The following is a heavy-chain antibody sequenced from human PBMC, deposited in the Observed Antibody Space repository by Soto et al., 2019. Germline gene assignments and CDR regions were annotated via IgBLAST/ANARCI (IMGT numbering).Heavy chain of an antibody. Sequence: SETLSLTCTVSGGSISSSSYYWGWIRQPPGKGPEWIGSIYYSGSTYYNPSLKSRVTISVDTSKNQFSLKLSSVTAADTAVYYCASSHYDFWSGYLLYYMDVWGKGTTVTVSS. V-gene: IGHV4-39*01. CDR3: ASSHYDFWSGYLLYYMDV. D-gene: IGHD3-3*01. CDR1: GGSISSSSYY. CDR2: IYYSGST. J-gene: IGHJ6*03.